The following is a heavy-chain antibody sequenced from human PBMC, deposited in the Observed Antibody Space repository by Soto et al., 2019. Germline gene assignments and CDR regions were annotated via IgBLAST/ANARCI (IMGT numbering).Heavy chain of an antibody. J-gene: IGHJ3*02. D-gene: IGHD6-6*01. Sequence: GGSLRLSCAASGFTFDDYAMHWVRQAPGKGLEWVSGISWNSGSIGYADSVKGRFTISRDNAKNSLYLQMNSLRAEDTALYYCAKDKRNAIAARLAAFDIWGQGTMVTVSS. CDR2: ISWNSGSI. CDR3: AKDKRNAIAARLAAFDI. V-gene: IGHV3-9*01. CDR1: GFTFDDYA.